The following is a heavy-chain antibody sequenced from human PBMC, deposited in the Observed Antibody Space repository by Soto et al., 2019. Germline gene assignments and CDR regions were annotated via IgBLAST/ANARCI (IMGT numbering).Heavy chain of an antibody. D-gene: IGHD3-10*01. J-gene: IGHJ4*02. CDR1: GYTFTTYD. CDR3: ARDLDGSGSYYTDY. Sequence: ASVKVSCKASGYTFTTYDIHWVRQATGQGLEWMGWISAYKGDTNYAQNLRGRVTMTTDTSTNTAYMELRSLRDDDTAVYYCARDLDGSGSYYTDYWGPGTLVTVSS. V-gene: IGHV1-18*01. CDR2: ISAYKGDT.